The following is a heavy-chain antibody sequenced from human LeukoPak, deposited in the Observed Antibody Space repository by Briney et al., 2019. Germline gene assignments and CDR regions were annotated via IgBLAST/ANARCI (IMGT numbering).Heavy chain of an antibody. Sequence: ASVKVSCKVSGYTFTDYYMHWVQQAPGEGLEWMGLVDPEDGEAIYAEKFQGRVTITADTSTDTAYMELSSLRSEDTAVYYCATDSRFGELFYYWGQGTLVTVSS. CDR2: VDPEDGEA. D-gene: IGHD3-10*01. CDR1: GYTFTDYY. J-gene: IGHJ4*02. CDR3: ATDSRFGELFYY. V-gene: IGHV1-69-2*01.